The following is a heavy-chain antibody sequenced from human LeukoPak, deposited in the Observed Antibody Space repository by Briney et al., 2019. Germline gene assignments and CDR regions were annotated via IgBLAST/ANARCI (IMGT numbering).Heavy chain of an antibody. J-gene: IGHJ6*03. D-gene: IGHD6-13*01. V-gene: IGHV3-7*01. CDR1: GLTFSDSW. Sequence: PGGSLRLSCTASGLTFSDSWMNWVRQAPGKGLEWVANIKQDGSEKNYVDSVKGRITISRDNAKNSLYLQMNSLRAEDTAVYYCARDSYSSSWYDYYYYYMDVWGKGTTVTISS. CDR3: ARDSYSSSWYDYYYYYMDV. CDR2: IKQDGSEK.